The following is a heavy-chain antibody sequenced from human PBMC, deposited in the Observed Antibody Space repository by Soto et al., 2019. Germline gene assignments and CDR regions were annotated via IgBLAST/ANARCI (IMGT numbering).Heavy chain of an antibody. D-gene: IGHD6-13*01. CDR3: ARDPSGRQPLDPNYYYGMDV. V-gene: IGHV1-18*04. CDR2: ISAYNGNT. CDR1: GYTFTSYG. Sequence: GASVKVSCKASGYTFTSYGISWVRQAPGQGLEWMGWISAYNGNTNYAQKLQGRVTMTTDTSTSTAYMELRSLRSDDTAVYYCARDPSGRQPLDPNYYYGMDVWGQGTTVTVSS. J-gene: IGHJ6*02.